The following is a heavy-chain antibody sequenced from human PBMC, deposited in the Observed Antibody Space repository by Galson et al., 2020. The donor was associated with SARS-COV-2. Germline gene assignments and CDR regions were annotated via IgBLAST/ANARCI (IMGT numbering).Heavy chain of an antibody. CDR2: ISPNSGGT. Sequence: ASVKVSCKASGYTFTGYYLHWVQQAPGQGLEWVGWISPNSGGTNYAQKFQGRVTMTRDTSISTAYMELSRLRSDDTAVYYCARVPINQYDDSGYYYYFDYWGQGTLVTVSS. CDR3: ARVPINQYDDSGYYYYFDY. CDR1: GYTFTGYY. J-gene: IGHJ4*02. V-gene: IGHV1-2*02. D-gene: IGHD3-22*01.